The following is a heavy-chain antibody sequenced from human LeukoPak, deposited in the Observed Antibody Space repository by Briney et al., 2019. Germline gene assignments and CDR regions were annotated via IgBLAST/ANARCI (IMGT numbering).Heavy chain of an antibody. CDR3: ASDILTGYSYYYYYGMDV. CDR2: INHSGST. J-gene: IGHJ6*04. V-gene: IGHV4-34*01. D-gene: IGHD3-9*01. CDR1: GGSFSGYY. Sequence: SETLSLTCAVYGGSFSGYYWSWIRQPPGKGLEWIGEINHSGSTNYNPSLKSRVTISVDKSKNQFSLKLSSVTAADTAVYYCASDILTGYSYYYYYGMDVWGKGTTVTVSS.